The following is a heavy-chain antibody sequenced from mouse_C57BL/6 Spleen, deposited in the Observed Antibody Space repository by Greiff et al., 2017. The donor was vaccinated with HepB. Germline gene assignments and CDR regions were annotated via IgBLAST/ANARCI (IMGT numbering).Heavy chain of an antibody. CDR1: GYTFTSYW. J-gene: IGHJ1*03. CDR3: AMGLREYFDV. D-gene: IGHD2-4*01. Sequence: QVQLQQSGAELVKPGASVKLSCKASGYTFTSYWMQWVKQRPGQGLEWIGEIDPSDSYTNYNQKFKGKATLTVDTSSSTAYMQLSSLTSEDSAVYYCAMGLREYFDVWGTGTTVTVSS. CDR2: IDPSDSYT. V-gene: IGHV1-50*01.